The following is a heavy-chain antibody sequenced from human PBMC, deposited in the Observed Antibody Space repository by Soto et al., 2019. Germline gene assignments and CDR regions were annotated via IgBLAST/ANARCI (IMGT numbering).Heavy chain of an antibody. CDR3: ARDISGDPGTVWFDP. V-gene: IGHV1-69*13. CDR2: IIPIFGTA. Sequence: SVKVSCKASGGTFSSYAISWVRQAPGQGLEWMGGIIPIFGTANYAQKFQSRVTITADESTSTAYMELSSLRSEDTAVYYCARDISGDPGTVWFDPWGQGTLVTVSS. J-gene: IGHJ5*02. CDR1: GGTFSSYA. D-gene: IGHD2-15*01.